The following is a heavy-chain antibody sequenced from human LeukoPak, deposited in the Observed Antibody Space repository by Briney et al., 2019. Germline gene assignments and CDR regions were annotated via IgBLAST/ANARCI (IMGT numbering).Heavy chain of an antibody. V-gene: IGHV3-7*01. CDR2: IKQDGSEK. CDR1: GFTFSSYW. CDR3: ARVRSPRFGELGNWSDP. Sequence: PGGSLRLSCAASGFTFSSYWMSWVRQAPGKGLEWVANIKQDGSEKYYVDSVKGRFTISRDNAKNSLYLQMNSLRAEDTAVYYCARVRSPRFGELGNWSDPWGQGTLVTVSS. D-gene: IGHD3-10*01. J-gene: IGHJ5*02.